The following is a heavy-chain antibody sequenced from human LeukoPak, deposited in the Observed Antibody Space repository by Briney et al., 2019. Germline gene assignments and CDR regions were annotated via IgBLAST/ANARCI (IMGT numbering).Heavy chain of an antibody. Sequence: ASVKVTCKVSGYTLTELSMHWVRQAPGKGLEWVSAISGDGGITYYADSVKGRFTISRDTSKNTVSLQMNSLRVEDTAVYYCAKVAATGGFCYYGMDVWAQGTTVTVSS. J-gene: IGHJ6*02. V-gene: IGHV3-23*01. D-gene: IGHD6-13*01. CDR2: ISGDGGIT. CDR3: AKVAATGGFCYYGMDV. CDR1: GYTLTELS.